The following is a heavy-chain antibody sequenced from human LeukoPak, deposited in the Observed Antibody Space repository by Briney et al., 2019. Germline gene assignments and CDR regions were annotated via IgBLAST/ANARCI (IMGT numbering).Heavy chain of an antibody. CDR2: FDPEDGET. CDR3: ATGAYCSSTSCYSWFDP. J-gene: IGHJ5*02. V-gene: IGHV1-24*01. D-gene: IGHD2-2*01. CDR1: GYTLTELS. Sequence: ASVKVSCEVSGYTLTELSMHWVRQAPGKGLEWMGGFDPEDGETIYAQKFQGRVTMTEDTSTDTAYMELSSLRSEDTAVYYCATGAYCSSTSCYSWFDPWGQGTLVTVSS.